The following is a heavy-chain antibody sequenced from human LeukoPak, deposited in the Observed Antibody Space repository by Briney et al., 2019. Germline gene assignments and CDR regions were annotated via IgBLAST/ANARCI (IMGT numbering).Heavy chain of an antibody. CDR1: GGSISYYY. Sequence: SETLSLTCTVSGGSISYYYWSWIRQSPGKGLEWIGYIYYSGTTNYNPSLKSRVTISADTSKNQFSLQLRSVTAADTAVYYCAREDPQTTVPEGMDVWGQGTTVTVSS. J-gene: IGHJ6*02. V-gene: IGHV4-59*01. CDR2: IYYSGTT. CDR3: AREDPQTTVPEGMDV. D-gene: IGHD4-17*01.